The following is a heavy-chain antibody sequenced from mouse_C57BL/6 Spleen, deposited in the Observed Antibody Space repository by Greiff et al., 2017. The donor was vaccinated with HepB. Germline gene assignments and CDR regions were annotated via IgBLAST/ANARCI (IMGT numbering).Heavy chain of an antibody. D-gene: IGHD2-2*01. CDR2: ILPGSGST. CDR3: AREDLLWLHRGFAY. CDR1: GYTFTGYW. J-gene: IGHJ3*01. V-gene: IGHV1-9*01. Sequence: QVQLQQSGAELMKPGASVKLSCKATGYTFTGYWIEWVKQRPGHGLEWIGEILPGSGSTNYNEKFKGKATFTADTSSNTAYMQLSSLTTEVSSIYYCAREDLLWLHRGFAYWGQGTLVTVSA.